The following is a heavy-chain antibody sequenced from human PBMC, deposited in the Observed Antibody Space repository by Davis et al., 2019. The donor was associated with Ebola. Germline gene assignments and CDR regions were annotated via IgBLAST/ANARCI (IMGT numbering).Heavy chain of an antibody. D-gene: IGHD2-8*01. Sequence: SETLSLTCTVSGASINSYYWSWIRQPPGKGLEWIGYIYYSGDTNYNPSLKSRVAISVDTRNHFSMKLTSVTAADTAVYHCARVRANGIVDSWGQGTLVTVSS. CDR3: ARVRANGIVDS. CDR1: GASINSYY. CDR2: IYYSGDT. J-gene: IGHJ4*02. V-gene: IGHV4-59*08.